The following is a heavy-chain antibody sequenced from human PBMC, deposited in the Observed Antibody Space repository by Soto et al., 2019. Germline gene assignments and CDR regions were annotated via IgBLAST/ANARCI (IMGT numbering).Heavy chain of an antibody. J-gene: IGHJ4*02. D-gene: IGHD1-26*01. Sequence: PSETLSLTCTVSGVSISSYYWIWIRQPPGKGLEWIGDTYYCGSTNYNPSLTIPATISVIASTTQFSLKLISVTAADTALYYCARRYGGNFDYWGQGTLVTVSS. V-gene: IGHV4-59*01. CDR3: ARRYGGNFDY. CDR1: GVSISSYY. CDR2: TYYCGST.